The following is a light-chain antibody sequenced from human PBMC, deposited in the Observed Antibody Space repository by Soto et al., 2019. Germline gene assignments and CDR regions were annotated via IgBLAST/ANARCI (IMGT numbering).Light chain of an antibody. Sequence: DIQVTQSPSTLSASLGDRVIITCRASQNFSSWLAWYQQKPGKAPKLLIYMASNLHTGVPSRFSGSESGTEFTLTISSLQTDDFGTYYCQQYNSHPWTFGQGTKVDIK. CDR2: MAS. J-gene: IGKJ1*01. V-gene: IGKV1-5*03. CDR1: QNFSSW. CDR3: QQYNSHPWT.